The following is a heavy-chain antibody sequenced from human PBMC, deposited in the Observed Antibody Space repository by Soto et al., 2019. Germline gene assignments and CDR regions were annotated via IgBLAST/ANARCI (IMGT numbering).Heavy chain of an antibody. CDR1: GGSISSGDYY. CDR2: IYYSGST. J-gene: IGHJ5*02. CDR3: ARAMYYYGSGSEFDP. Sequence: QVQLQESGPGLVKPSQTLFLTCTVSGGSISSGDYYWSWIRQPPGKGLEWIGYIYYSGSTYYNPSLKSRVTISVDTSKNLFSLRLSSVTAADTAVYYCARAMYYYGSGSEFDPWGQGTLVTVSS. D-gene: IGHD3-10*01. V-gene: IGHV4-30-4*01.